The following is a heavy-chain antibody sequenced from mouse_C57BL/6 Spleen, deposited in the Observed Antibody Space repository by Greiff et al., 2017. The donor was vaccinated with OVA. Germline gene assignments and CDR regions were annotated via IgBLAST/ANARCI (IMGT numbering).Heavy chain of an antibody. J-gene: IGHJ2*01. CDR1: GYTFTSYW. CDR2: IYPSDSET. D-gene: IGHD2-4*01. Sequence: QVQLQQSGAELVRPGSSVKLSCKASGYTFTSYWMDWVKQRPGQGLEWIGNIYPSDSETHYNQKFKDKATLTVDKSSSTAYMQLSSLTSEDSAVYYCAVYYDYPFDYWGQGTTLTVSS. CDR3: AVYYDYPFDY. V-gene: IGHV1-61*01.